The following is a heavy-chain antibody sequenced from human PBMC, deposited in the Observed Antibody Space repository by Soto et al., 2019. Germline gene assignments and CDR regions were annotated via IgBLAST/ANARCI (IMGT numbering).Heavy chain of an antibody. CDR2: INRSGST. Sequence: QVQLQQWGAGLLKPSETLSLTCAVYGGSFSGYYWSWIRQPPGKGLEWIGEINRSGSTNYNPSLKSRVTISVDTSKNQFSLKLSSVTAADTAVYYCARGPRPRERNYFDYWGQGTLVTVSS. CDR3: ARGPRPRERNYFDY. J-gene: IGHJ4*02. V-gene: IGHV4-34*01. CDR1: GGSFSGYY.